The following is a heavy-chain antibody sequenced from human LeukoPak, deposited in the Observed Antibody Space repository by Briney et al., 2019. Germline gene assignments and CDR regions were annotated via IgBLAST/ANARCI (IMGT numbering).Heavy chain of an antibody. CDR1: GFTVNNNY. J-gene: IGHJ3*02. CDR3: AREIAVAKGSYAFDI. D-gene: IGHD6-19*01. CDR2: IYSGGST. Sequence: PGGSLRLSCAASGFTVNNNYMSWVRQAPGKGLEWVAVIYSGGSTYYADSVKGRFTISRDNSKNTLYLQMNSLRAEDTAVYYCAREIAVAKGSYAFDIWGQGTMVTVSS. V-gene: IGHV3-53*01.